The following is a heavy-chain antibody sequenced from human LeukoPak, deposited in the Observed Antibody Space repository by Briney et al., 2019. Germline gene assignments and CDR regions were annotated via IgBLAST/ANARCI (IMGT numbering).Heavy chain of an antibody. CDR2: INHSGST. J-gene: IGHJ4*02. CDR3: ARARADDYGDYLAYYFDY. CDR1: GGSFSGYF. Sequence: PSETLSLTCAVYGGSFSGYFWSWIRQPPGKGLEWIGEINHSGSTNYNPSLKSRVTISVDTSKNQFSLKLSSVPAADTAVYYCARARADDYGDYLAYYFDYWGQGTLVTVSS. V-gene: IGHV4-34*01. D-gene: IGHD4-17*01.